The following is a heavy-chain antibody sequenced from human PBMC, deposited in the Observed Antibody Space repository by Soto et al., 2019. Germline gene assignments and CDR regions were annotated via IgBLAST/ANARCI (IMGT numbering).Heavy chain of an antibody. D-gene: IGHD3-10*01. CDR1: GFTFSSYA. CDR2: ISDSGGST. J-gene: IGHJ4*02. CDR3: ATAMVRGVIISYYFDY. Sequence: EVQLLESGGGLVQPGGSLRLSCAASGFTFSSYAMSWVRQAPGKELEWVSAISDSGGSTYYADSVKGRFTISRDNSKNTLYLQMNSLRAEDTAVYYCATAMVRGVIISYYFDYWGQGTLVTVSS. V-gene: IGHV3-23*01.